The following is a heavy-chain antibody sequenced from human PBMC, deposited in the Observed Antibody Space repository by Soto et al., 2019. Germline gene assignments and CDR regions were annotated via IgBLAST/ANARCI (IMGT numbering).Heavy chain of an antibody. D-gene: IGHD3-10*01. CDR2: ISAYNGNT. V-gene: IGHV1-18*01. CDR3: ARDKGHYSGSGPTDY. J-gene: IGHJ4*02. CDR1: GYTFTSYG. Sequence: QVQLVQSGAEVKKPGASVKVSCKASGYTFTSYGISWVRQAPGQGLEWMGWISAYNGNTNYAQKLQGRVTMTTDTSPSTAYMGLRSLRSDDTAVYYCARDKGHYSGSGPTDYWGQGTLVTVSS.